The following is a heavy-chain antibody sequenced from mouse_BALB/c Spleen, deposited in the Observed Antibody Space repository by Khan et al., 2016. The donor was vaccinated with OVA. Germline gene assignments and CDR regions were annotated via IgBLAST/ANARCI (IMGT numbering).Heavy chain of an antibody. Sequence: EVELVESGGGLVKPGASLKLSCAASGFTFSSYTMSWVSQTPEKRLEWVATISSGGSYTYYQDSVKDRFTFSRDNAKNTLYMQMTSLKSEDTAVDYGTRGEGYCGKPDTIDFWGQGTSVTVSS. CDR3: TRGEGYCGKPDTIDF. CDR1: GFTFSSYT. J-gene: IGHJ4*01. V-gene: IGHV5-6-4*01. CDR2: ISSGGSYT. D-gene: IGHD2-1*01.